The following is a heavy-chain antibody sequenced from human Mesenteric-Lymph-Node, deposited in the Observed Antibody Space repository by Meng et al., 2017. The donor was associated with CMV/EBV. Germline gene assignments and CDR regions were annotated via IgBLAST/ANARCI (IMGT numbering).Heavy chain of an antibody. CDR2: ISYDGSNK. CDR1: GFTFSSYA. CDR3: ARDYPYCSSTSCYPGYFDY. J-gene: IGHJ4*02. D-gene: IGHD2-2*01. Sequence: LSLTCAASGFTFSSYAMHWVRQAPGKGLEWVAVISYDGSNKYYADSVKGRFTISRDNSKNTLYLQMNSLRAEDTAVYYCARDYPYCSSTSCYPGYFDYWGQGTLVTVSS. V-gene: IGHV3-30-3*01.